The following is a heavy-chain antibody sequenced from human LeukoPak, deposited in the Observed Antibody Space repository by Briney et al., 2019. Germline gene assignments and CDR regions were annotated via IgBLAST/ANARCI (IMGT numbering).Heavy chain of an antibody. D-gene: IGHD1-26*01. Sequence: GGSLRLSCAASGFTFSDYNMRWIRQAPGKGLEWVSSISRSGSTKYYADSVKGRFTISRDNAKNSLYLQMNSLRAEDTAVYYCASMKGTGGSGSYEDAFDIWGQGTMVTVSS. V-gene: IGHV3-11*04. CDR3: ASMKGTGGSGSYEDAFDI. J-gene: IGHJ3*02. CDR2: ISRSGSTK. CDR1: GFTFSDYN.